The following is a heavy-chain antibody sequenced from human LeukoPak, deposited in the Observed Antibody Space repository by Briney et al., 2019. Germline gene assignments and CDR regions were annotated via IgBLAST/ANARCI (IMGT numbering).Heavy chain of an antibody. J-gene: IGHJ4*02. D-gene: IGHD1-26*01. CDR2: IYYSGST. Sequence: SETLSLTCTVSGGSISSSSYYWGWIRQPPGKGLEWIGNIYYSGSTYYNPSLKSRVTISVDTSKNQFSLKLSSVTAADTAVYYCARRTWELYYFDYWGQGTLVTVSS. CDR3: ARRTWELYYFDY. V-gene: IGHV4-39*01. CDR1: GGSISSSSYY.